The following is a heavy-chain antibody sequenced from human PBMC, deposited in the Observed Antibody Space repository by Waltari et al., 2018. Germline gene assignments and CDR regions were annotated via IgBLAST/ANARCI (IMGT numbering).Heavy chain of an antibody. CDR2: MRNKANGFAT. D-gene: IGHD1-1*01. J-gene: IGHJ4*02. Sequence: EVQLVDPGGGLVQPGGSLKLSCAATGLAFRDSGIEWVRQASGKGVGGFAQMRNKANGFATAYAASVKGRFTISRDDSKRTAYLQMDSLKTEDTAVYYCANMWKGYGGQGTLVTVSS. CDR3: ANMWKGY. CDR1: GLAFRDSG. V-gene: IGHV3-73*02.